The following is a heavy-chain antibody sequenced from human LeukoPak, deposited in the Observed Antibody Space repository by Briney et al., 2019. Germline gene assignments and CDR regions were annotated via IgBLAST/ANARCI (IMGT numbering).Heavy chain of an antibody. J-gene: IGHJ4*02. CDR1: GCGLSTNA. D-gene: IGHD6-13*01. V-gene: IGHV3-23*01. Sequence: GGSLRLSCGALGCGLSTNAMSWVRKAPGTGLSWFSGICDGGGRTFYAESVKGRFTVSRDNSKNTLYLRMNSLRAEDTAIYYCTKNQILDDSGSWYAFWGQGTLVTVSS. CDR3: TKNQILDDSGSWYAF. CDR2: ICDGGGRT.